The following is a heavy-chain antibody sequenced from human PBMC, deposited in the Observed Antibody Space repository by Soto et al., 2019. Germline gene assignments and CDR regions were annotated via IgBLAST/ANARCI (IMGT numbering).Heavy chain of an antibody. CDR2: FYGGST. Sequence: TLSLTCTVSGASTSGYFWTWIRQPPGKGLEWIGYFYGGSTNYNPSLKSRATISMAPSKNHFSLNLMSVTAADTAVYYCAGDSRSAEGWLDPWGQGILVTVSS. D-gene: IGHD1-26*01. CDR1: GASTSGYF. CDR3: AGDSRSAEGWLDP. J-gene: IGHJ5*02. V-gene: IGHV4-59*01.